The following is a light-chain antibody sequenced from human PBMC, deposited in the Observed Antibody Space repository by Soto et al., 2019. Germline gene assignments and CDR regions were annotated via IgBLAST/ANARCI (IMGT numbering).Light chain of an antibody. V-gene: IGLV1-44*01. CDR3: AVWDDSLRGRV. CDR2: GND. Sequence: QPVLTQPPSASGTPGQRVTISCSGSNSNIGSNTVNWYQQFPGTAPRFLIYGNDQRPSGVPDRFSASKSGTSASLAISGLQSEDEADYYCAVWDDSLRGRVFGGGTTLTVL. J-gene: IGLJ2*01. CDR1: NSNIGSNT.